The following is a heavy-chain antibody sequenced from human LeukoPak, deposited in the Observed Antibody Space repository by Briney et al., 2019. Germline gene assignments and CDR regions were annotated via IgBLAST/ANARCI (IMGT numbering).Heavy chain of an antibody. V-gene: IGHV3-30*03. CDR2: ISYDGDSK. CDR3: ARASDSSGYYDY. CDR1: GFIFSNHG. D-gene: IGHD3-22*01. Sequence: GGSLRLSCAASGFIFSNHGMHWVRQPPGKGLEWVAVISYDGDSKIYADSVKGRFTISRDYSKNTLDLHLDSLRAEDTAVYYCARASDSSGYYDYWGQGTLVTVSS. J-gene: IGHJ4*02.